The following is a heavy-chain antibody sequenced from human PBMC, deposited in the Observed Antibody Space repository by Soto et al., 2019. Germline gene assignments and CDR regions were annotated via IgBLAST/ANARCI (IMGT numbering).Heavy chain of an antibody. CDR2: IWYDGSNK. Sequence: GGSLRLSCAASGFTFSSYGMHWVRQAPGKGLEWVAVIWYDGSNKYYADSVKGRFTISRDNSKNTLYLQMNSLRAEDTAVYYCARDESGHSSSSAYWGQGTLITVSS. J-gene: IGHJ4*02. CDR3: ARDESGHSSSSAY. D-gene: IGHD6-6*01. CDR1: GFTFSSYG. V-gene: IGHV3-33*01.